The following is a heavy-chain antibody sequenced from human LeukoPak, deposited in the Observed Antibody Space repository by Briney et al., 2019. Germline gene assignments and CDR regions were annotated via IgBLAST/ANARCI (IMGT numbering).Heavy chain of an antibody. CDR2: INPNSGGT. D-gene: IGHD1-14*01. Sequence: GASVKVSCKASGYTFTGYYIHWVRQAPGQGLERMGWINPNSGGTHYAQKFQGRVTLTRDTSISTAYMDLSRLRSDDTAVYYCARDSGSPGDPLHIWGQGTMVTVSS. CDR3: ARDSGSPGDPLHI. CDR1: GYTFTGYY. V-gene: IGHV1-2*02. J-gene: IGHJ3*02.